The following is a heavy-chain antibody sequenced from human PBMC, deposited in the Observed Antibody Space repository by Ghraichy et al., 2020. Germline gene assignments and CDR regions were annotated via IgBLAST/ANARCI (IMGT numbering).Heavy chain of an antibody. V-gene: IGHV3-21*01. J-gene: IGHJ4*02. CDR1: GFTFSSYS. Sequence: GGSLRLSCAASGFTFSSYSMNWVRQAPGKGLEWVSSISSSSSYIYYADSVKGRFTISRDNAKNSLYLQMNSLRAEDTAVYYCAREQTYDFWSGYSYYFDYWGQGTLVTVSS. D-gene: IGHD3-3*01. CDR3: AREQTYDFWSGYSYYFDY. CDR2: ISSSSSYI.